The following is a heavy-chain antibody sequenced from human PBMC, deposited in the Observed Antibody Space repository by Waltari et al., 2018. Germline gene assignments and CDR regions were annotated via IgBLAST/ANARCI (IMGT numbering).Heavy chain of an antibody. CDR1: GGPIGSPY. CDR2: IYYSGST. V-gene: IGHV4-59*11. J-gene: IGHJ4*02. Sequence: VQLQESGQGLVKPSETPSLPCTVPGGPIGSPYRHWIRQPPGKGLEWIGYIYYSGSTNYNPSRKSRVTISVDTSKNQFSLKLSSVTAADTAVYYCAREARGYFDYWGQGTLVTVSS. CDR3: AREARGYFDY.